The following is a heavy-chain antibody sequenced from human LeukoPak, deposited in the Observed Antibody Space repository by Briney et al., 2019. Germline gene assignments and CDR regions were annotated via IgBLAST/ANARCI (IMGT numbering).Heavy chain of an antibody. D-gene: IGHD3-10*01. CDR2: VYYSGTT. CDR1: GGSFSGYY. J-gene: IGHJ2*01. Sequence: SETLSLTCAVYGGSFSGYYWSWIRQPPGKGLEWIGYVYYSGTTKYNPSLKSGVIISVDTSKNQFSLELSSVNPADTAVYYCARLLVRGAIYYFDLWGRGALVTVSS. V-gene: IGHV4-59*01. CDR3: ARLLVRGAIYYFDL.